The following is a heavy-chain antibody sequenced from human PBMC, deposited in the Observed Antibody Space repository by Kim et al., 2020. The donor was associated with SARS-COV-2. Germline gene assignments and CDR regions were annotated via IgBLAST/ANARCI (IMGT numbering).Heavy chain of an antibody. D-gene: IGHD3-3*01. Sequence: SETLSLTCTVSGGSISSSSYYWGWIRQPPGKGLEWIGSIYYSGSTYYNPSLKSRVTISVDTSKNQFSLKLSSVTAADTAVYYCARHAPDFWSGLHYYYYMDVWGKGTTVTVSS. CDR1: GGSISSSSYY. J-gene: IGHJ6*03. CDR3: ARHAPDFWSGLHYYYYMDV. CDR2: IYYSGST. V-gene: IGHV4-39*01.